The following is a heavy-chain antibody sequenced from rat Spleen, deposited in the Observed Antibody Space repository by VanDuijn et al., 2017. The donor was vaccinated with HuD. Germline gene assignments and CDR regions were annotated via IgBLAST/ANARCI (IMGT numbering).Heavy chain of an antibody. V-gene: IGHV5-17*01. CDR3: ARQGYLRDWYFDF. J-gene: IGHJ1*01. CDR2: ISYDGSNS. CDR1: GFTFSDYF. D-gene: IGHD1-11*01. Sequence: EVQLVESGGGLVQPGRSLKFSCAASGFTFSDYFMTWVRQAPPKGLEWVATISYDGSNSYYRDSVKGRFTVSRDNGKSVLYLQMDSLRSEDTATYYCARQGYLRDWYFDFWGPGTMVTVSS.